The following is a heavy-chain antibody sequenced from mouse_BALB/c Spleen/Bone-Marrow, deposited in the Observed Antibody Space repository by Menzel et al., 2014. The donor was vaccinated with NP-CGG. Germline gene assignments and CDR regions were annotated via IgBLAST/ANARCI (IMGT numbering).Heavy chain of an antibody. Sequence: QVQLQQSGAELVKPGASVKLSCKASGYTFTSYYMYWVKQRPGQGLVWIGGINPDNGNTNFSETFKSKATLTVDKSSNTAYMQLSSLTSEDSAVYYCTRRDYWGRGTTLTVSS. CDR3: TRRDY. CDR2: INPDNGNT. CDR1: GYTFTSYY. V-gene: IGHV1S81*02. J-gene: IGHJ2*01.